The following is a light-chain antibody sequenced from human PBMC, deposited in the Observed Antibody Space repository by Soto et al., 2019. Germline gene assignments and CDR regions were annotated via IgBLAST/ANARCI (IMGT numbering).Light chain of an antibody. CDR2: LGS. J-gene: IGKJ1*01. V-gene: IGKV2-28*01. Sequence: DLVMTQSPLSLPVTPGEPASISCRSSQSLLHSNGYNYLDWYLQKPGQSPQLLIYLGSNRASGVPDRVSGSGSGTDFTLKISRVEAEDVGVYYCMQALQTSWTFGQGTKVEIK. CDR1: QSLLHSNGYNY. CDR3: MQALQTSWT.